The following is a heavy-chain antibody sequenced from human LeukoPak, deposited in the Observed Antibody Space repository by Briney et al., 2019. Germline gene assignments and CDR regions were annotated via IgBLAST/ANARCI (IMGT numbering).Heavy chain of an antibody. CDR2: ISSSVSTI. J-gene: IGHJ4*02. D-gene: IGHD1-26*01. CDR1: GFTFSSYS. Sequence: GGSLRLSCAASGFTFSSYSMNWVRQAPGKGLEWVSYISSSVSTIYYADSVKGRFTISRDNAKNSLYLQMNSLRAEDTAVYYCAKGERYSGSRFDYWGQGTLVTVSS. V-gene: IGHV3-48*04. CDR3: AKGERYSGSRFDY.